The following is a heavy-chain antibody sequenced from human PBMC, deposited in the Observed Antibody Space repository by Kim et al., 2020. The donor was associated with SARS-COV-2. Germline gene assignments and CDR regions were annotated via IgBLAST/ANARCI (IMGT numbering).Heavy chain of an antibody. J-gene: IGHJ5*02. Sequence: SETLSLTCAVYGGSFSGYYWSWIRQPPGKGLEWIGKINHSGSTNYNPSLKSQVTISVDTSKNQFSLKLSSVTAADTAVYYCARGGGIAAAGTFDPWGQGTLVTVSS. CDR1: GGSFSGYY. D-gene: IGHD6-13*01. V-gene: IGHV4-34*01. CDR2: INHSGST. CDR3: ARGGGIAAAGTFDP.